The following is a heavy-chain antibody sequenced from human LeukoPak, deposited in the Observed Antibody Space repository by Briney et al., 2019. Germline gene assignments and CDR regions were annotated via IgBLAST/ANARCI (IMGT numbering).Heavy chain of an antibody. CDR1: GFTFSNSA. J-gene: IGHJ4*02. D-gene: IGHD6-6*01. V-gene: IGHV3-23*01. Sequence: GGSLRLSCAASGFTFSNSAMSWARQAPGKGLEWVSGISGRGGSTYYAESVKGRFTISRDNSKNKLYLQMNSLRAEDTAVYYCAQDRTSSPGGYWRQGTLVTVSS. CDR3: AQDRTSSPGGY. CDR2: ISGRGGST.